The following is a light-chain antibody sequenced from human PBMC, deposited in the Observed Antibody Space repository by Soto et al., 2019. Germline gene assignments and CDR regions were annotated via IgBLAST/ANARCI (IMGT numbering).Light chain of an antibody. J-gene: IGKJ4*01. CDR2: KTS. Sequence: DIQMTQSPSTLSASVGDRVTITCRASQSIDSWLAWYQQKPGKAPKLLIYKTSSLESGVPSRFSGSGSGTEFSLTISSLQPDDFATYDCQQYKSFSLTFGGGTRVEVK. CDR3: QQYKSFSLT. CDR1: QSIDSW. V-gene: IGKV1-5*03.